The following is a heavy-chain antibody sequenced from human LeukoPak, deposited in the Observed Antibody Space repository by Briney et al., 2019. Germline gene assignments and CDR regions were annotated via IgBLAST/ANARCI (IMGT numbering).Heavy chain of an antibody. CDR3: AREAITIFGVVRTQTTTGPHRFDP. V-gene: IGHV1-18*01. CDR1: GYTFTSYG. D-gene: IGHD3-3*01. J-gene: IGHJ5*02. Sequence: GASVKVSCKASGYTFTSYGISWVRQAPGQGLEWMGWISAYNGNTNYAQKLQGRVTMTTDTSTSTVYMELSSLRSDDTAVYYCAREAITIFGVVRTQTTTGPHRFDPWGQGTLVTVSS. CDR2: ISAYNGNT.